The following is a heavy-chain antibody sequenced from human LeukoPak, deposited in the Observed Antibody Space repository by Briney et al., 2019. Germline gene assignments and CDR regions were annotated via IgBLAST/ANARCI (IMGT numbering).Heavy chain of an antibody. CDR2: VIPKFGPA. CDR1: GGTYHSYG. D-gene: IGHD3-22*01. Sequence: GASVTVSCKAPGGTYHSYGISWVGQAPGQGLEWMGGVIPKFGPAKYAPKFQGRATMTTDASTSTAYMVLNSLRSEDTATYFCARGELCDRSGFAHFDSWGQGTLVTVSS. CDR3: ARGELCDRSGFAHFDS. J-gene: IGHJ4*02. V-gene: IGHV1-69*05.